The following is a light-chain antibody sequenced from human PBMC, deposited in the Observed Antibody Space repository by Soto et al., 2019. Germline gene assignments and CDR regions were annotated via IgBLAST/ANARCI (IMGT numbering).Light chain of an antibody. CDR2: DVS. J-gene: IGLJ3*02. CDR3: SSYTSSSTRVV. CDR1: SSDVGGYNY. Sequence: QSALTQPASVSGSPGQSITISCTGTSSDVGGYNYVSWYQQHPGKAPKVMIYDVSNRPSGVSNRFSGSKSGNTASLTISGLQVEDEADYYCSSYTSSSTRVVFGGGTKVTV. V-gene: IGLV2-14*03.